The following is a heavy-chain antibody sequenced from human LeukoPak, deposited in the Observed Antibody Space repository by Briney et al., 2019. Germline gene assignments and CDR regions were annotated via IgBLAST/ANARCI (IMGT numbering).Heavy chain of an antibody. CDR2: IYYSGST. CDR1: GYSISSGYY. V-gene: IGHV4-38-2*01. Sequence: PSETLSLTCAVSGYSISSGYYWGWIRQPPGKGLEWIGSIYYSGSTYYNPSLKSRVTISVDTSKNQFSLKLSSVTAADTAVYYCARHVGYCSGGSCYGWFDPWGQGTLVTVSS. D-gene: IGHD2-15*01. CDR3: ARHVGYCSGGSCYGWFDP. J-gene: IGHJ5*02.